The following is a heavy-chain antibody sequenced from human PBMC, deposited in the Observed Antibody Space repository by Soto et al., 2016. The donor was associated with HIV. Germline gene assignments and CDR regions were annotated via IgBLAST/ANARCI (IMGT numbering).Heavy chain of an antibody. Sequence: EVQLLESGEASCSRGSLRLSCTASGFAFSSYAMSWVRQAPGKGLEWVSGINDSGGSTYYADSVKGRFTISRDNSKNTLYLQMNSLRADDTAVYYRAKDLPPLTRILPLTGLDYWGQGTLVTVSS. CDR1: GFAFSSYA. CDR3: AKDLPPLTRILPLTGLDY. J-gene: IGHJ4*02. CDR2: INDSGGST. V-gene: IGHV3-23*01. D-gene: IGHD3-9*01.